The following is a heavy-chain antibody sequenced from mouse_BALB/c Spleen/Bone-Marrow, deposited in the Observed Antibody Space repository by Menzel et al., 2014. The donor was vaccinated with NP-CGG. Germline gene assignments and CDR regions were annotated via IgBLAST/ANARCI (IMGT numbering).Heavy chain of an antibody. CDR2: INPYNDGT. CDR3: ARSLYGYDWYFDV. D-gene: IGHD2-2*01. Sequence: VQLKESGPELVKPGASVKMSCKASGYTFTSYVMHWVKQKPGQGLEWIGYINPYNDGTKYNEKFEGKATLTSDKSSSTAYMELSSLTSEDSAVYYCARSLYGYDWYFDVWGAGTTVTVSS. CDR1: GYTFTSYV. J-gene: IGHJ1*01. V-gene: IGHV1-14*01.